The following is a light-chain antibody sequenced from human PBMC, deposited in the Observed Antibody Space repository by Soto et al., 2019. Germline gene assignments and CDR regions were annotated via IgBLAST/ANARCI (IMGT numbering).Light chain of an antibody. V-gene: IGKV3-20*01. Sequence: EIVLTQSPGTLSLSPGERATLSCRASQSVSNNYLAWYQQKPGQAPRLLIYGASNRATGIPDRFSGSGSGTDFTLTISRLEPEDFAVYYCQQDYNLPPTFGQGTKVDIK. CDR3: QQDYNLPPT. CDR1: QSVSNNY. CDR2: GAS. J-gene: IGKJ1*01.